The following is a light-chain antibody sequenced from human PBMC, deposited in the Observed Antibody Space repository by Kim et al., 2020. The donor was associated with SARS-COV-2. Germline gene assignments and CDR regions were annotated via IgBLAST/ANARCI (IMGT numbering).Light chain of an antibody. J-gene: IGKJ5*01. Sequence: ASVGARVTITCHASHDISNYLNWYQQKPGKAPKLLIYDACNLETGVPSRFSGSGSGTDFTFTISSLQPEDIATYYCQQYDNRPITFGQGTRLEIK. V-gene: IGKV1-33*01. CDR1: HDISNY. CDR3: QQYDNRPIT. CDR2: DAC.